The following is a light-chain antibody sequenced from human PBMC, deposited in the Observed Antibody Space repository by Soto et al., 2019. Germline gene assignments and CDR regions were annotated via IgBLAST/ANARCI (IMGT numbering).Light chain of an antibody. CDR2: AAS. CDR3: QQLNSYPNT. V-gene: IGKV1-9*01. CDR1: PVISSY. J-gene: IGKJ2*01. Sequence: DIQLTQSPSFLSASVGDRVTITFRASPVISSYLAWYQQKPGQATKLLIYAASTLQSGVPSRFSGSGSGTEFTLTISNLQPEVFATYYCQQLNSYPNTFGQGTKLEIK.